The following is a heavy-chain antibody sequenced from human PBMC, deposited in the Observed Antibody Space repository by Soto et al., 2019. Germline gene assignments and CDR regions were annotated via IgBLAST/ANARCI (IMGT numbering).Heavy chain of an antibody. V-gene: IGHV4-4*02. Sequence: SETLSLTCTVSGDSMSSFTYWTWVRQPPGKGLEWIGEIYQSGSTNYNPSLKSRVTISADKSNNQFSLRLSSVTAADTAVYYCARGLNTAMDPWHFDPSGQGTLVTVSS. CDR1: GDSMSSFTY. D-gene: IGHD2-21*02. CDR2: IYQSGST. J-gene: IGHJ5*02. CDR3: ARGLNTAMDPWHFDP.